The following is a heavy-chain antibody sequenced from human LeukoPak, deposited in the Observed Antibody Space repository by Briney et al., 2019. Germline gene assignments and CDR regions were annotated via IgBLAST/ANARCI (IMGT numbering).Heavy chain of an antibody. J-gene: IGHJ6*03. V-gene: IGHV4-59*01. CDR1: GGSFSTYY. Sequence: ASETLSLTCTVSGGSFSTYYWSWIRQPPGKGLEWIGYIYYSGSTNYNPSLQSRVTISVDTSNNQFSLKLSSVTAADTAVYYCAGGYSYGSTYYYMDVWGKGTTVTISS. D-gene: IGHD5-18*01. CDR2: IYYSGST. CDR3: AGGYSYGSTYYYMDV.